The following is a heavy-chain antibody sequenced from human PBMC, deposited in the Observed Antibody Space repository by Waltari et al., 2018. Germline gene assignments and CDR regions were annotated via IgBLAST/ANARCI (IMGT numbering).Heavy chain of an antibody. CDR3: ARDSTAVAGPFDY. J-gene: IGHJ4*02. D-gene: IGHD6-19*01. CDR2: IYYSGRT. Sequence: QLQLQESGPGLVKPSETLSLTCTVSGGSISSSSYYWGWIRQPPGKGLEWIGSIYYSGRTYYNPALKSRVTISVDTSKNQFSLKLSSVTAADTAVYYCARDSTAVAGPFDYWGQGTLVTVSS. CDR1: GGSISSSSYY. V-gene: IGHV4-39*07.